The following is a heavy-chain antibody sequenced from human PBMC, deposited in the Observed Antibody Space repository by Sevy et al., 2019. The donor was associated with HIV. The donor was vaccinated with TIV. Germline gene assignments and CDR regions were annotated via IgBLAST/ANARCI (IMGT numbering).Heavy chain of an antibody. CDR2: ISGSDGAI. CDR1: GFTFSDYY. Sequence: GGSLRLSCVASGFTFSDYYLSWIRQAPGKGLEWVSYISGSDGAIYYADSVKGRFTISRDNTKNSRYLQMTSLTAEDTAAYYCARDHVKDGDLGDYYYFAMDVWGQGTTVTVSS. J-gene: IGHJ6*02. CDR3: ARDHVKDGDLGDYYYFAMDV. V-gene: IGHV3-11*01. D-gene: IGHD4-17*01.